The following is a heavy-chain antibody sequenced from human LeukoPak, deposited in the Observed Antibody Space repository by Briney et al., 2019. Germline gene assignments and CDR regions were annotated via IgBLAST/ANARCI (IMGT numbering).Heavy chain of an antibody. Sequence: PGGSLRLSSAASGFTFSSSLMHWVRQGPGKGPVWVSLINSDGRSTNYADSVKGRFTISRDNAKNTLYLHMNSLRAEDTAVYYCAYGTGWFFNYWGQGTLVTVSS. CDR3: AYGTGWFFNY. CDR2: INSDGRST. CDR1: GFTFSSSL. V-gene: IGHV3-74*01. D-gene: IGHD6-19*01. J-gene: IGHJ4*02.